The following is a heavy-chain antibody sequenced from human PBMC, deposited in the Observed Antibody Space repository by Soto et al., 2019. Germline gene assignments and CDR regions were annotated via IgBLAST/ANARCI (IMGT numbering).Heavy chain of an antibody. V-gene: IGHV1-18*01. J-gene: IGHJ4*02. CDR1: GYTFNKHA. Sequence: QVQLVQSGAEVKKPGASVMLSCKASGYTFNKHAIMWVLQARGQGLEWMGWISAHNGNTNSAPKFQGRLTMTTDTSTSPAYMELRSLRSDDTAVYYCAKVLSGTYFDYSDYWGQGTLVTVSS. CDR3: AKVLSGTYFDYSDY. D-gene: IGHD1-26*01. CDR2: ISAHNGNT.